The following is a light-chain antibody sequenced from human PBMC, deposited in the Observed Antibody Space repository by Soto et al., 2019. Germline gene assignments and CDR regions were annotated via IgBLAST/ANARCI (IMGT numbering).Light chain of an antibody. J-gene: IGKJ2*01. V-gene: IGKV3-15*01. CDR3: QQYDNWPPYT. CDR1: QSVSSN. Sequence: EIVMTQSPAILSVSPGERATLSCRASQSVSSNLAWYQQRPGQAPRLLIYGASTRATGFPARFSGSGSGTEFTLTISGLQSEDFAVYYCQQYDNWPPYTFGQGTKVDIK. CDR2: GAS.